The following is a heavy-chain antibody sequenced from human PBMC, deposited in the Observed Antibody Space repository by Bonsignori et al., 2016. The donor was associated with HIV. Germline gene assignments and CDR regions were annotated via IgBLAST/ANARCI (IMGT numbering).Heavy chain of an antibody. V-gene: IGHV3-23*04. CDR1: GFTFSIYS. J-gene: IGHJ4*02. Sequence: EVQLVNSGGGLVPPGGSLRLSCAASGFTFSIYSMAWVRQAPGKGLEWVSGIRETDGGAYYADSVRGRFTISRDTSKNTLYLQMNSLRVEDTATYYCAKDITGGSRYYNTFDYWGQGTLVTVSS. CDR3: AKDITGGSRYYNTFDY. CDR2: IRETDGGA. D-gene: IGHD3-22*01.